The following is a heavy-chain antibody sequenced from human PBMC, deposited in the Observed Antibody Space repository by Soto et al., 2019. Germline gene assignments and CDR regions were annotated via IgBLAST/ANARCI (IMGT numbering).Heavy chain of an antibody. CDR2: IRDKGHSYTT. V-gene: IGHV3-72*01. D-gene: IGHD4-17*01. Sequence: EVQLVESGGGLVQPGGSLRLSCAASGFTFSDHYMDWVRQAPGKGLEWVGRIRDKGHSYTTEYAASVKGRFTVSRDDSKNSLNLQMNSLKTEDTAVYYCARVSTVTVGNHDYWGQGTLVTVSS. CDR3: ARVSTVTVGNHDY. CDR1: GFTFSDHY. J-gene: IGHJ4*02.